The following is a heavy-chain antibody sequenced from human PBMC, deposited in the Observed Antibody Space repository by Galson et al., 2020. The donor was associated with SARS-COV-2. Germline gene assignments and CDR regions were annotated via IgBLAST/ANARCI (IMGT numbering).Heavy chain of an antibody. Sequence: KIGESLKISCQGSGYSFRNYWIGWVRQMPGKGLEWTGIINPGDSNTKYSTSFQGQVIFSVDKSTSTAYVQCSSLKASDTAMYYCARRGDYDFWSTYSKYYYGMDVWGQGTTVTVSS. V-gene: IGHV5-51*01. CDR2: INPGDSNT. J-gene: IGHJ6*01. D-gene: IGHD3-3*01. CDR1: GYSFRNYW. CDR3: ARRGDYDFWSTYSKYYYGMDV.